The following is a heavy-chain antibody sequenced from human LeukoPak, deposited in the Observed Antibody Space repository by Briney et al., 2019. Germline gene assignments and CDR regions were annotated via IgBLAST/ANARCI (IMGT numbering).Heavy chain of an antibody. CDR2: IYYSGSRGST. Sequence: SETLSLTCTVSGASITSYYWTWIRQPPGKGLEWIGYIYYSGSRGSTNYDPSLKSRITISVDTSKNQFSLNLTSVTAADTAVYYCTRGAYYMDVWGKGTTVTVSS. V-gene: IGHV4-59*12. CDR1: GASITSYY. CDR3: TRGAYYMDV. J-gene: IGHJ6*03.